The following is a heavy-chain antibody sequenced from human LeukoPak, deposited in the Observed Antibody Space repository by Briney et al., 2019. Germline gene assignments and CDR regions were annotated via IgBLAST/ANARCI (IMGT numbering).Heavy chain of an antibody. CDR3: ARDRPNDRAHHHAFGI. Sequence: ASVKVSCKASGYTFTSYDINWVRQATGQGLEWMGWINPNSGGTNYAQKFQGRVTMTRDTSISTAYMELSRLRSDDTAVYYCARDRPNDRAHHHAFGIWGQGTMVTVSS. J-gene: IGHJ3*02. CDR1: GYTFTSYD. CDR2: INPNSGGT. D-gene: IGHD3-22*01. V-gene: IGHV1-2*02.